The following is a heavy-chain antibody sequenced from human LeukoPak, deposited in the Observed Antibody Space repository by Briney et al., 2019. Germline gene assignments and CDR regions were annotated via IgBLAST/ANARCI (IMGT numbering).Heavy chain of an antibody. Sequence: SQTLSLTCIVSGGSISSGSYYWSWIRQPAGKGLEWIGRIYTSGSTNYNPSLKSRVTISVDTSKNQFSLKLSSVTAADTAVYYCARLVPMVRGLVWFDPWGQGTLVTVSS. CDR2: IYTSGST. CDR3: ARLVPMVRGLVWFDP. D-gene: IGHD3-10*01. V-gene: IGHV4-61*02. CDR1: GGSISSGSYY. J-gene: IGHJ5*02.